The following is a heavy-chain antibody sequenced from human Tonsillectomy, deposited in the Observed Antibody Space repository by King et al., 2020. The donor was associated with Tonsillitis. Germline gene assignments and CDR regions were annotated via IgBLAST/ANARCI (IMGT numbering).Heavy chain of an antibody. CDR1: GYTFTGYY. D-gene: IGHD5-12*01. J-gene: IGHJ3*02. CDR3: AREAIVAPGPDAFDI. CDR2: INPNSGGA. V-gene: IGHV1-2*02. Sequence: QLVQSGAEVKKPGASVKVSCKASGYTFTGYYVHWVRQAPGQGLEWMGWINPNSGGANYAQKFQGRVTMTRDTSISTAYMELSRLRSDDTAVYYCAREAIVAPGPDAFDIWGQGTMVTVSS.